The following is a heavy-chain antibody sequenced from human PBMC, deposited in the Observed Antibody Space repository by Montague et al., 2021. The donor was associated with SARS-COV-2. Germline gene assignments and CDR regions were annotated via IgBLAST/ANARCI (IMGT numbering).Heavy chain of an antibody. D-gene: IGHD2-15*01. V-gene: IGHV4-4*07. CDR2: IYASGGT. CDR1: GEPISGFF. J-gene: IGHJ4*02. CDR3: ARGVVADPPVVDY. Sequence: SETLSLTCSVSGEPISGFFWNWIRQPAGKGLEWIGRIYASGGTDYNPSLESRVTMSVDTSKNQFSLKVNSVTAADTAMYYCARGVVADPPVVDYWGRGTMVTVSS.